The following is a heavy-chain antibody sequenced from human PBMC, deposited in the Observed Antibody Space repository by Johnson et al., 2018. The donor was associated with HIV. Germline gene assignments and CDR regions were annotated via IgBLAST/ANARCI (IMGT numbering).Heavy chain of an antibody. V-gene: IGHV3-23*04. CDR2: MSGSGGST. Sequence: VQLVESGGGLVQPGGSLRLSCAASGFTFSSYAMSWVSQAPGKGLEWVSGMSGSGGSTSYADSVQGRFTSSSDKSKNTLYLQMNSLRVEDTAVYYWAKVYSVGATLLAAFDIWGQGTMVTVSS. CDR3: AKVYSVGATLLAAFDI. D-gene: IGHD1-26*01. CDR1: GFTFSSYA. J-gene: IGHJ3*02.